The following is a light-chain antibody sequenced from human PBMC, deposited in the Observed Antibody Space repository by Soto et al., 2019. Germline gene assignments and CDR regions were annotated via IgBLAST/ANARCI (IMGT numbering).Light chain of an antibody. CDR2: EDN. V-gene: IGLV6-57*03. CDR1: SGSIASNY. CDR3: QSYDSSTPVV. J-gene: IGLJ2*01. Sequence: NFLLTQPHSVSESPGKTVTISCTRSSGSIASNYVQWYQQRPGSAPTTVIYEDNQRPSGVPDRFSGSIDSSSNSASLTISGLTTEDEADYYWQSYDSSTPVVFGGGTKLTVL.